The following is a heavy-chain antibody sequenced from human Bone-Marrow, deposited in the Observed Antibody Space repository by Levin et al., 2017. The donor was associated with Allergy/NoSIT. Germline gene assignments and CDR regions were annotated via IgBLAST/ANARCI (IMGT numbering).Heavy chain of an antibody. J-gene: IGHJ4*02. CDR3: VREEWTEYYVGSGYYDF. CDR2: TYYRSDWFN. CDR1: GDSVSRNTAA. Sequence: SETLSLTCAISGDSVSRNTAAWNWIRQSPSRGLEWLGRTYYRSDWFNDYGISVKGRIVIKADTSKNQASLHLSSVTREDTAIYYCVREEWTEYYVGSGYYDFWGQGTLVTVSS. V-gene: IGHV6-1*01. D-gene: IGHD3-22*01.